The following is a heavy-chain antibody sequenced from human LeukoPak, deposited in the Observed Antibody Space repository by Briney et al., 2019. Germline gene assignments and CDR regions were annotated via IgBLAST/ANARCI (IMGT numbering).Heavy chain of an antibody. D-gene: IGHD2-2*01. CDR3: ARGLGYCTSTTCLLPFDY. CDR2: IYSGGST. V-gene: IGHV3-53*01. CDR1: GFTVSTYY. Sequence: GGSLRLSCAASGFTVSTYYMAWVRQAPGKGLECVSVIYSGGSTYYADSVKGRFTVSRDNSKNTLYLQMNSLRAEDTAMYYCARGLGYCTSTTCLLPFDYWGQGTLVTVSS. J-gene: IGHJ4*02.